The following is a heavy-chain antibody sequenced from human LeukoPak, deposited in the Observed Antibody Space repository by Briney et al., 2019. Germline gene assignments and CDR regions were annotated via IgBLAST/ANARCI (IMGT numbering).Heavy chain of an antibody. CDR1: GGSFSGYY. Sequence: PSETLSLTCAVYGGSFSGYYWSWIRQPPGKGLEWIGEINHSGSTNYNPSLKSRVTISVDTSKNQFSLKLSSVTAADTAVYYCAGVAGYCSSTSCSPFDYWGQGTLVTVSS. V-gene: IGHV4-34*01. D-gene: IGHD2-2*01. J-gene: IGHJ4*02. CDR2: INHSGST. CDR3: AGVAGYCSSTSCSPFDY.